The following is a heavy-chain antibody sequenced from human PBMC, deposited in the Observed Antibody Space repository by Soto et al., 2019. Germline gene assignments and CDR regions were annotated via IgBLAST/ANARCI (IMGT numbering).Heavy chain of an antibody. CDR3: AADATAWQQMVPSDY. CDR1: GFTFTSSA. V-gene: IGHV1-58*01. D-gene: IGHD2-8*01. Sequence: SVKVSCKASGFTFTSSAFQWVRQARGQRLEWIGWIAVGSGYTNYAQRFQDRVTLTRDMSTATTYMELSRLTSEDTAIYYCAADATAWQQMVPSDYWGQGTLVTVAS. CDR2: IAVGSGYT. J-gene: IGHJ4*02.